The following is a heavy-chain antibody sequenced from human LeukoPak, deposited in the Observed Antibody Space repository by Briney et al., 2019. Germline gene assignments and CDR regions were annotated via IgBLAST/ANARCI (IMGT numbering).Heavy chain of an antibody. CDR1: GGSISSGSYY. Sequence: SETLSLTCTVSGGSISSGSYYWSWIRQPAGKGLEWIGRIYTSGSTSYNPSLKSRVTISVDTSKNQFSLKLSSVTAADTAVYYCASLGRQRQGRYWGQGTLVTVSS. D-gene: IGHD6-25*01. CDR2: IYTSGST. V-gene: IGHV4-61*02. CDR3: ASLGRQRQGRY. J-gene: IGHJ4*02.